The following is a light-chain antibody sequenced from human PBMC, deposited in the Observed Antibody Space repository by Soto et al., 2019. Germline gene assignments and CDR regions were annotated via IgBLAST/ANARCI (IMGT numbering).Light chain of an antibody. V-gene: IGKV1-39*01. J-gene: IGKJ1*01. CDR1: QSISSY. CDR3: QQSYSTPRT. Sequence: DIQMPQSPSSLSASVGDRVTITCRASQSISSYLNWYQQKPGKAPKLLIYAASSLQSGVPSRFSGSGSGTDFTLTISSPQPEDFATYYCQQSYSTPRTFGQGTKVDIK. CDR2: AAS.